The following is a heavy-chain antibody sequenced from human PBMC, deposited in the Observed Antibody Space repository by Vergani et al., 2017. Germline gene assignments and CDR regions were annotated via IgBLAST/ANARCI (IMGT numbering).Heavy chain of an antibody. CDR3: ARHSTVEWLVKLGWIDP. J-gene: IGHJ5*02. Sequence: QLQLQESGPGLVKPSATLSLICSVSGASIRSSNYYWGWIRQPPGKGLEWIASIYYSGSTYYNPSLKSRVTISVDTSKNQFSLKLSSVTAADTAVYFCARHSTVEWLVKLGWIDPWGQGIRVTVSS. CDR2: IYYSGST. V-gene: IGHV4-39*01. D-gene: IGHD6-19*01. CDR1: GASIRSSNYY.